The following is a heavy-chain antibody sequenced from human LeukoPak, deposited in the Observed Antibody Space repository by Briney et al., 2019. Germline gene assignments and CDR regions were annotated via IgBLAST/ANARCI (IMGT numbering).Heavy chain of an antibody. CDR2: IKQDGYGK. CDR3: ASGTIVGARGADN. Sequence: GGSLRLSCAASGFTFNSYWMNWVRQTPEKGLEWVANIKQDGYGKYYVDSVKGRFTISRDNAKNSLYLQMNSLRAEDTAVYYCASGTIVGARGADNWGQGTLVTVSS. CDR1: GFTFNSYW. V-gene: IGHV3-7*01. D-gene: IGHD1-26*01. J-gene: IGHJ4*02.